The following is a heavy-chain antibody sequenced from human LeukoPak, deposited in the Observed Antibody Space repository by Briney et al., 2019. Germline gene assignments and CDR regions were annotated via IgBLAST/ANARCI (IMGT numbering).Heavy chain of an antibody. V-gene: IGHV3-30-3*01. CDR2: ISYDGSNK. Sequence: PGGSLRLSCAASGFTFSSYAMHWVRQAPGKGLEWVAVISYDGSNKYYADSVKGRFTISRDNSKNTLYLQMNSLRAEDTAVYYCARSNYMEAFDIWGQGTMVTVSS. CDR3: ARSNYMEAFDI. CDR1: GFTFSSYA. D-gene: IGHD3-10*01. J-gene: IGHJ3*02.